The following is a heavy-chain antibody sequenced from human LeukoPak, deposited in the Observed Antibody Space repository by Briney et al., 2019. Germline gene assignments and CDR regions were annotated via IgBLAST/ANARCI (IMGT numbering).Heavy chain of an antibody. Sequence: GGSLRLSCAASGFTFSSYAMSWVRRAPGEGLEWVSAISGSGGSTYYADSVKVRFTISRDNSKNTLYLQMNSLRAEDTAVYYCAKDSLPYYDILTGYYNTLDYWGQGTLVTVSS. CDR3: AKDSLPYYDILTGYYNTLDY. CDR2: ISGSGGST. D-gene: IGHD3-9*01. V-gene: IGHV3-23*01. J-gene: IGHJ4*02. CDR1: GFTFSSYA.